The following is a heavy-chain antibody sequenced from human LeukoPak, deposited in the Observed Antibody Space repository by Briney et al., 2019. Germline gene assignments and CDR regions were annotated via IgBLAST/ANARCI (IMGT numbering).Heavy chain of an antibody. D-gene: IGHD5-18*01. CDR3: ARVGYRYSINDWSRTGLGAYPTKYYYYMDV. Sequence: PSETLSPTCAVYGGSFSDYSWSWIRQPPGKALERIGEINPSGGTNHNPSLMSRVSMSVDTSKNQISLRVSSVTAADTAVYYCARVGYRYSINDWSRTGLGAYPTKYYYYMDVWGKGTTVTVSS. CDR2: INPSGGT. J-gene: IGHJ6*03. V-gene: IGHV4-34*01. CDR1: GGSFSDYS.